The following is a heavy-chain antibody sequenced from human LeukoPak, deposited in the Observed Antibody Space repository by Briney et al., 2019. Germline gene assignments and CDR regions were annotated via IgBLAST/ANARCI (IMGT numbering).Heavy chain of an antibody. CDR2: INWNGGST. J-gene: IGHJ6*03. Sequence: GGSLRLSRAASGFTFDDYGMSWVRQAPGKGLEWVSGINWNGGSTGYADSVKGRFTISRDNAKNSLYLQMNSLRAEDTALYYCARVERGYSSSWSGYYYYYYYMDVWGKGTTVTVSS. V-gene: IGHV3-20*04. D-gene: IGHD6-13*01. CDR3: ARVERGYSSSWSGYYYYYYYMDV. CDR1: GFTFDDYG.